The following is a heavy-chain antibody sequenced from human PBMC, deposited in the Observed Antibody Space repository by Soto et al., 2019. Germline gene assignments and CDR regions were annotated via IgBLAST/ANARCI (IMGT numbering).Heavy chain of an antibody. Sequence: ASVKVSCKASGYTFTSYAMHWVRQAPGQRLEWMGWINAGNGNTKYSQKFQGRVTITRDTSASTAYMELSSLRSEDTAVYYCARDSSGYQTPQPGRWFDPWGQGTLVTVSS. V-gene: IGHV1-3*01. CDR3: ARDSSGYQTPQPGRWFDP. CDR2: INAGNGNT. J-gene: IGHJ5*02. CDR1: GYTFTSYA. D-gene: IGHD3-22*01.